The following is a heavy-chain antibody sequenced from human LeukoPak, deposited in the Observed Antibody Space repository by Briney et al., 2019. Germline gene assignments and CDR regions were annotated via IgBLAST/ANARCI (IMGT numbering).Heavy chain of an antibody. J-gene: IGHJ5*02. D-gene: IGHD6-13*01. CDR3: ARDPVAGTGTDT. V-gene: IGHV4-39*07. Sequence: SETLSLTCSVSGDSITNINYYWGWIRQPPGKGLEWIATVYYTATTYSNPSLKSRVTISVDSSRNEVSLKVTSVTAADTAVYYCARDPVAGTGTDTWGQGTLVTVSS. CDR2: VYYTATT. CDR1: GDSITNINYY.